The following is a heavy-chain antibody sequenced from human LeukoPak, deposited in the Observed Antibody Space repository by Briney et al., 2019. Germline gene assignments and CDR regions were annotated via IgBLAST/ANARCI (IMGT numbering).Heavy chain of an antibody. CDR1: GGSISSYY. D-gene: IGHD6-6*01. CDR2: IYYSGST. CDR3: ARGSGQLAYYYMDV. J-gene: IGHJ6*03. V-gene: IGHV4-59*01. Sequence: SETLSLTCIVSGGSISSYYWSWIRQPPGKGLEWIGYIYYSGSTNYNPSLKSRVTISVDTSKNQFSLKLSSVTAADTAVYYCARGSGQLAYYYMDVWGKGTTVTVSS.